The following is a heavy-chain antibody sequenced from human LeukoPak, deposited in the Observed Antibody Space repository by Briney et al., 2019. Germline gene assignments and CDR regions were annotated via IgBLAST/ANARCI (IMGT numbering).Heavy chain of an antibody. V-gene: IGHV3-53*01. CDR1: GFTVSSNY. J-gene: IGHJ3*02. CDR2: IYSGGST. Sequence: GGSLRLSCAASGFTVSSNYMSWVRQAPGKGLEWVSVIYSGGSTYYAGSVKGRFTISRDNSKNTLFLQMNSLTAEETAIYACARPRLEYCSGGSCFDAFDIWGQGTMVTVSS. CDR3: ARPRLEYCSGGSCFDAFDI. D-gene: IGHD2-15*01.